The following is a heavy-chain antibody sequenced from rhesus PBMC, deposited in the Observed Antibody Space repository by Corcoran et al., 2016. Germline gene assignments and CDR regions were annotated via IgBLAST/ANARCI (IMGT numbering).Heavy chain of an antibody. Sequence: EVQLVESGGGLVQPGGSLRLSCAASGFTFSSYGMSWVRQAQGKGLEWGSYISDGGGSTYYAEPVKCRFTITRDNSKNTLSRKMNRLRAEDTAVYYCAKNELELPNYFDFWGQGVLVTVSS. V-gene: IGHV3S5*01. J-gene: IGHJ4*01. CDR2: ISDGGGST. D-gene: IGHD1-26*01. CDR1: GFTFSSYG. CDR3: AKNELELPNYFDF.